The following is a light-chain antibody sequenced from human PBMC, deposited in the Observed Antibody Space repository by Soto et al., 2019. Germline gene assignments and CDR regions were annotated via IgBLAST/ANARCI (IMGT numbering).Light chain of an antibody. J-gene: IGLJ1*01. CDR1: SSDVGSYNL. CDR3: CSYARSSTPYV. Sequence: HSVLAQPASVPGSPGQSIIISCTGTSSDVGSYNLVSWYQQHPGKAPKLMIYEGSKRPSGVYNRFSGSKSGNTASLTISGLQAEDEADYYCCSYARSSTPYVFGTGTKVT. V-gene: IGLV2-23*01. CDR2: EGS.